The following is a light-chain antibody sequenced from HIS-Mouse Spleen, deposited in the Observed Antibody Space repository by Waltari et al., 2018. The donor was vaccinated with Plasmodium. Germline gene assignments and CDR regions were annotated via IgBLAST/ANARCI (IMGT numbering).Light chain of an antibody. J-gene: IGKJ1*01. CDR1: QSISSY. Sequence: DIQMTQSPSSLSASVGDRVTITCRASQSISSYLNWYQQKPGKAPNLLIYAASSLQSGDPSRFSGSGSGTDFTLTISSLQPEDFATYYCQQSYSTWTFGQGTKVEIK. CDR2: AAS. V-gene: IGKV1-39*01. CDR3: QQSYSTWT.